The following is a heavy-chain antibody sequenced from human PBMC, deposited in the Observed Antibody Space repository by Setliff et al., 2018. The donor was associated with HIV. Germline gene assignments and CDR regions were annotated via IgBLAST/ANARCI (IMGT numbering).Heavy chain of an antibody. CDR1: GGSFSGYY. D-gene: IGHD2-21*02. Sequence: PSETLSLTCAVYGGSFSGYYWSWIRQPPGKGLEWIGEINHSGSTSYNPSLKSRVTISVDTSKNQVSLKVTFVTTADTAVYYCARGWGDHSFDYWGQGALVTVSS. CDR3: ARGWGDHSFDY. CDR2: INHSGST. V-gene: IGHV4-34*01. J-gene: IGHJ4*02.